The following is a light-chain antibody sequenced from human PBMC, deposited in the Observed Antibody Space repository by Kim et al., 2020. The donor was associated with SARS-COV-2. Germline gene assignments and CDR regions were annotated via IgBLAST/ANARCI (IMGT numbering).Light chain of an antibody. J-gene: IGLJ3*02. CDR3: QVWDSSSDHRV. CDR1: NIGSKS. V-gene: IGLV3-21*04. CDR2: YDS. Sequence: SYELTQPPSVSVAQGKTARITCGGNNIGSKSVHWYQQKPGQAPVLVIYYDSDRPSGIPERFSGSNSGNTATLTISRVEAGDEADYYCQVWDSSSDHRVFG.